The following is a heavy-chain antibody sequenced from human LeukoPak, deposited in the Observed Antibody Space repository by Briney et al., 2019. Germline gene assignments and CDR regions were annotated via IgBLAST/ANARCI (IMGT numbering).Heavy chain of an antibody. V-gene: IGHV1-69*06. CDR3: ARNQALYDILTGYYYFDY. CDR1: GGTFSSYA. D-gene: IGHD3-9*01. CDR2: IIPIFGTA. J-gene: IGHJ4*02. Sequence: SVKVSCKASGGTFSSYAISWVRQAPGQGLEWMGGIIPIFGTANYAQKFQGRVTITADKSTSTAYMELSSLRSEDTAVYYCARNQALYDILTGYYYFDYWGQGTLVTVSS.